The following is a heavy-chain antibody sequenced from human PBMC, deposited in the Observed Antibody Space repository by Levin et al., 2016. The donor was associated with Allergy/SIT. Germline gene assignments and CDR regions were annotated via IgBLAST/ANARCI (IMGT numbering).Heavy chain of an antibody. V-gene: IGHV1-3*04. CDR1: GYIFTSSA. J-gene: IGHJ4*02. D-gene: IGHD6-19*01. CDR3: ATDLGRGWYGFH. Sequence: ASVKVSCKASGYIFTSSAIHWVRQAPGQSLEWMGWINTDNGYAQYPQRFQGRVTITRDTFASTGYMELSSLRSEDTAVYYCATDLGRGWYGFHWGQGTLITVSS. CDR2: INTDNGYA.